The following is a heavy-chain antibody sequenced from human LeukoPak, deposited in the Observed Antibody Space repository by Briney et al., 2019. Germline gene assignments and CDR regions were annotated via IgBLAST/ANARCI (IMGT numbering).Heavy chain of an antibody. CDR1: GFTLSSYA. CDR3: AKAAPSGNYYNVPGV. J-gene: IGHJ4*02. V-gene: IGHV3-23*01. CDR2: ISGSGGKT. Sequence: GGSLRLSCAPSGFTLSSYAMSWARQAPGKGLESVSAISGSGGKTYYTDSVKGRLTISRDNYKNTLYLQMNSLRAEDTAVYYCAKAAPSGNYYNVPGVWGQGTLVTVSS. D-gene: IGHD3-10*01.